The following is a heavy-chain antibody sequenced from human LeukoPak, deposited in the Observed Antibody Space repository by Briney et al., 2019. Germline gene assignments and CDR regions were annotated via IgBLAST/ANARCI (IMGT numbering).Heavy chain of an antibody. J-gene: IGHJ4*02. V-gene: IGHV1-8*01. D-gene: IGHD6-19*01. Sequence: ASVKVSCKASGYTFTSYDINWVRQATGQGLEWMGWMNPNSGNTGYAQKFQGRVTMTRNTSISTAYMELSSLRSEDTAVYYCARGRRQWLVLKRKEFDYWGQGTLVTVSS. CDR3: ARGRRQWLVLKRKEFDY. CDR2: MNPNSGNT. CDR1: GYTFTSYD.